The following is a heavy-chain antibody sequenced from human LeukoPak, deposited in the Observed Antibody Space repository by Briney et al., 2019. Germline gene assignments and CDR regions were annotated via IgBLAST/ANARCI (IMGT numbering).Heavy chain of an antibody. CDR1: GFTFSDYY. CDR2: ISNRDSYT. CDR3: AKEGSSGLYFDY. D-gene: IGHD6-19*01. J-gene: IGHJ4*02. Sequence: GRSLRLSCEASGFTFSDYYMSWIRQAPGKGLEWVSYISNRDSYTNYADSVKGRFTISRDNAKNSLYLQMNSLRAEDTAVYYCAKEGSSGLYFDYWGQGILVTVPS. V-gene: IGHV3-11*06.